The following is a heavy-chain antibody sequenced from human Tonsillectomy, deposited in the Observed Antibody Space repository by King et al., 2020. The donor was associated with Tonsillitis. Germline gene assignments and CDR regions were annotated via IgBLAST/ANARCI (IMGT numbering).Heavy chain of an antibody. V-gene: IGHV5-51*01. Sequence: VQLVQSGAEVRKPGESLKISCQGSGYSFTSSWVGWVRQKPGQGLEWMGIIYVGDSDTTYSPSFQGQVTISADRSINTAYLQWSSLKASDTAMYFCASAPRDNWGFYWSFDFWGRGTLVTVAS. D-gene: IGHD7-27*01. CDR3: ASAPRDNWGFYWSFDF. J-gene: IGHJ2*01. CDR1: GYSFTSSW. CDR2: IYVGDSDT.